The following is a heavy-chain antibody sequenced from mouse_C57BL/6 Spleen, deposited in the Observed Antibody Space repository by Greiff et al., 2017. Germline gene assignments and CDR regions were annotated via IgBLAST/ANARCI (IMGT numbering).Heavy chain of an antibody. J-gene: IGHJ4*01. D-gene: IGHD2-5*01. CDR2: IYPGSGST. Sequence: VQLQQPGAELVKPGASVRMSCKASGYTFPSYWITWVKQRPGQGLEWIGDIYPGSGSTNYNEKFKSKATLTVDTSSSTAYMQLSSLTSEDSAVYYCARLGSNYYALDHRGQGTSGNAPS. V-gene: IGHV1-55*01. CDR1: GYTFPSYW. CDR3: ARLGSNYYALDH.